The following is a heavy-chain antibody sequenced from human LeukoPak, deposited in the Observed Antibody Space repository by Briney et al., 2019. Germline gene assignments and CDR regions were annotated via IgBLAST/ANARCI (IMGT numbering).Heavy chain of an antibody. Sequence: SETLSLTCSVSNGSISIYYWSWIRQPAGKGLQWIGRIYTGGSTSYSPSLKSRVTISLDKSKNQFSLNLSSVTAADMAMYYCAGSPRTYYFDYWGQGMLVTVSS. CDR3: AGSPRTYYFDY. J-gene: IGHJ4*02. D-gene: IGHD3-10*01. V-gene: IGHV4-4*07. CDR2: IYTGGST. CDR1: NGSISIYY.